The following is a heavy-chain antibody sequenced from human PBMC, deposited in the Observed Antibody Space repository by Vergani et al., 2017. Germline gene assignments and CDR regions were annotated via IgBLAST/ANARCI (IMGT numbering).Heavy chain of an antibody. V-gene: IGHV1-69*12. D-gene: IGHD4-23*01. J-gene: IGHJ4*02. CDR1: GGTFSSYA. CDR2: IIPIFGTA. Sequence: QVHLEQSGTEVKKPGSSVKVSCKASGGTFSSYAISWVRQAPGQGLEWMGGIIPIFGTANYAQKFQGRVTITADESTSTAYMELSSLRSEDTAVYYCARGGINDYGGLWGFDYWGQGTLVTVSS. CDR3: ARGGINDYGGLWGFDY.